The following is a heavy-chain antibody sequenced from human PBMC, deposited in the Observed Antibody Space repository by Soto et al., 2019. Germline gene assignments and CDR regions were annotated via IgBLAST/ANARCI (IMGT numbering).Heavy chain of an antibody. CDR3: ARTPPRREYYYYGMDV. Sequence: PGPAVKISCKGSGYSFTSYWISWVGQMPGKGLEWMGRIDPSDSYTNYSPSFQGHVTISADKSIRTAYLQWSSLKASDTAMYYCARTPPRREYYYYGMDVWGQGTTVTVSS. CDR1: GYSFTSYW. J-gene: IGHJ6*02. V-gene: IGHV5-10-1*01. D-gene: IGHD3-10*01. CDR2: IDPSDSYT.